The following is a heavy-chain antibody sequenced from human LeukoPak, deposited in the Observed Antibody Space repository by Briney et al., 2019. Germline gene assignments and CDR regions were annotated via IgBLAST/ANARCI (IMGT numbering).Heavy chain of an antibody. CDR2: IKSKTDGGTT. Sequence: GGSLRLSCAASGFTFSNAWMSWVRQAPGKGLEWVGRIKSKTDGGTTDYAAPVKGRFTISRDDSKNTLYLQMNSLKTEDTAVYYCARGVRGVIHFDFWGQGTLVTVSS. D-gene: IGHD3-10*01. V-gene: IGHV3-15*01. J-gene: IGHJ4*02. CDR1: GFTFSNAW. CDR3: ARGVRGVIHFDF.